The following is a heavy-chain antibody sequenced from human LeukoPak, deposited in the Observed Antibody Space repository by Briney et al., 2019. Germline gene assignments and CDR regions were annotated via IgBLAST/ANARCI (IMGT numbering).Heavy chain of an antibody. Sequence: ASVRVSCKASGYTFTNYYIHWVRQAPGQGLDWMGCIHSNSGATNYAQKFQGRFTMTTDTSITTAYMELTRLTSDDTAVYYCARDGSSWSHDYWGQGTLVIVSS. J-gene: IGHJ4*02. CDR1: GYTFTNYY. V-gene: IGHV1-2*02. D-gene: IGHD6-13*01. CDR3: ARDGSSWSHDY. CDR2: IHSNSGAT.